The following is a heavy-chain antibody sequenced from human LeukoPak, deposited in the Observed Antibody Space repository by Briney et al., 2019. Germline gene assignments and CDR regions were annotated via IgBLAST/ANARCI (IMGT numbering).Heavy chain of an antibody. J-gene: IGHJ5*02. CDR3: AKTEHNWFDP. CDR1: GGPITGYY. D-gene: IGHD1-1*01. Sequence: PSETLSLTCTVSGGPITGYYWSWIRQPPGKGLEWVGYTLYTGSTNYNPSLKSRVTISVDTSKNQFSLRLTSVTVADTAVYYCAKTEHNWFDPWGQGTLVIVSS. CDR2: TLYTGST. V-gene: IGHV4-59*01.